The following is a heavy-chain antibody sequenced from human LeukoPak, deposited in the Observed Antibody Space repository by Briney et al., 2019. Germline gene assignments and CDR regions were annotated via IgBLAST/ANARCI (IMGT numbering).Heavy chain of an antibody. D-gene: IGHD3-10*01. V-gene: IGHV3-30-3*01. CDR3: AREGYYGSGSPPSLYFDY. CDR2: TSSDLNVK. Sequence: GGSLRLSCAASGFTFRNYVIHWVREAPGKGLEWVALTSSDLNVKLYADSVKGRFTISRDNSRSTLYLQMNSLRPEDTAIYYWAREGYYGSGSPPSLYFDYWGQGTLVTVSS. J-gene: IGHJ4*02. CDR1: GFTFRNYV.